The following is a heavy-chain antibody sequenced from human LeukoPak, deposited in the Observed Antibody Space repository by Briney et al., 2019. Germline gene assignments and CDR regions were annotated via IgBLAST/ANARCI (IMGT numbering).Heavy chain of an antibody. D-gene: IGHD3-10*01. CDR3: ARDVGSGILVDP. V-gene: IGHV1-2*02. Sequence: ASVKVSCKASGYSFIDFYIHFVRQAPGQGLEWMGWINPNSGDTKYAQTFQGRVTMSGDTSISTAYMELRSLRSDDTAVYYCARDVGSGILVDPWGQGTLVTVSS. CDR1: GYSFIDFY. CDR2: INPNSGDT. J-gene: IGHJ5*02.